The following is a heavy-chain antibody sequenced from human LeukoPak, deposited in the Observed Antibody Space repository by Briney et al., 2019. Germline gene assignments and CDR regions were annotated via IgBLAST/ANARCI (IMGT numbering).Heavy chain of an antibody. V-gene: IGHV1-46*03. CDR2: INPSGGST. J-gene: IGHJ6*03. Sequence: VASVKVSCKASGYTFTSYYMHWVRQAPGQGLEWMGIINPSGGSTSYAQKFQGRVTTTRDTSTSTVYMELSSLRSEDTAVYYCARAISSSGYYYYYMDVWGKGTTVTVSS. CDR3: ARAISSSGYYYYYMDV. CDR1: GYTFTSYY. D-gene: IGHD6-6*01.